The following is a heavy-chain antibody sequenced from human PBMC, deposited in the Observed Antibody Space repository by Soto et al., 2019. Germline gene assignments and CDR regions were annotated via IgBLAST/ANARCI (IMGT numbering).Heavy chain of an antibody. D-gene: IGHD3-22*01. V-gene: IGHV3-9*01. CDR3: EKATGPMIRFHAFDI. Sequence: PGGSLRLSCAASGFTFDYYAMHCVRQAPGKGLEWVSGISWNSGSIGYADSVKGRFTISRDNAKNSLYLQMNSLRAEDTALYYCEKATGPMIRFHAFDIWGQGTMDTVSS. J-gene: IGHJ3*02. CDR1: GFTFDYYA. CDR2: ISWNSGSI.